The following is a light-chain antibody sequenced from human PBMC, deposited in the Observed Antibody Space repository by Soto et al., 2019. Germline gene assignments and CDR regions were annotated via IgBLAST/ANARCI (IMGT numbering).Light chain of an antibody. CDR2: GAS. J-gene: IGKJ3*01. CDR3: HQYVSSLFT. V-gene: IGKV3-20*01. Sequence: EIVLTQSPGTLSLSPGERATLSCRASQSVSSDYLAWYQQKPGQAPRLLIYGASNRATGIPDRFTGSGSGTHFTLIINRLKPEDFAVYYCHQYVSSLFTFGHGTIVDIK. CDR1: QSVSSDY.